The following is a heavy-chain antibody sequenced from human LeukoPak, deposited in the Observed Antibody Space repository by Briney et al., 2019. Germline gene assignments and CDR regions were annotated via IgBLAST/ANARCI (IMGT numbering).Heavy chain of an antibody. D-gene: IGHD1-26*01. CDR1: GGSISSYY. CDR3: ARETGRGSYYGYYYMDV. V-gene: IGHV4-4*07. Sequence: SETLSLTCTVSGGSISSYYWSWIRQPAGKGLEWIGRIYTSGSTSYNPSLKSRVTMSVDTSKNQFSLKLSSVTAADTAVYYCARETGRGSYYGYYYMDVWGKGTTVTVSS. J-gene: IGHJ6*03. CDR2: IYTSGST.